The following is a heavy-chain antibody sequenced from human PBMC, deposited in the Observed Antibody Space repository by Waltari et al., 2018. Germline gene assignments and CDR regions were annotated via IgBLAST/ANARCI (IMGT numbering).Heavy chain of an antibody. CDR3: ARTIYCSGGSCYRYYFDY. D-gene: IGHD2-15*01. CDR2: IIPIFGTA. CDR1: GGTFSSYA. J-gene: IGHJ4*02. V-gene: IGHV1-69*08. Sequence: QVQLVQSGAEVKKPGSSVKGSCQASGGTFSSYAISWVRQAPGQGLEWMGRIIPIFGTANYAQKFQGRVTIIADKSTSTAYMELSSLRSEDTAVYYCARTIYCSGGSCYRYYFDYWGQGTLVTVSS.